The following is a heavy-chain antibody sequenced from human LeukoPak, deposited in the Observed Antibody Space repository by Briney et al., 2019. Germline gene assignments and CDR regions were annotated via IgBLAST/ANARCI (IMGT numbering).Heavy chain of an antibody. Sequence: GGSLRLSCAASGFTFSSYEMNWVHQAPGKGLQWVSDISSSGTTIYYADSVKGRFTISRDNAKNSLYLQMNSLRAEDTAVYYCARKYCSTTSCLFDNWGQGPLVTVSS. J-gene: IGHJ4*02. D-gene: IGHD2-2*01. CDR3: ARKYCSTTSCLFDN. CDR1: GFTFSSYE. V-gene: IGHV3-48*03. CDR2: ISSSGTTI.